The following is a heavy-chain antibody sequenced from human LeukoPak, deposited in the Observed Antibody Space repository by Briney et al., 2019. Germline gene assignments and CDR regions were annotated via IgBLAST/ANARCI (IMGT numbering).Heavy chain of an antibody. CDR2: IYYSGST. Sequence: SETLSLTCTVSGGSISSYYWSWIRQPPGKGLEWIGYIYYSGSTNYNPSLKSRVTISVDTSKNQFSLKLSTATAADTAVYYCARSRSKTNNINCSSTSSYSGYYYYYYMDVWGKGTTVTVSS. V-gene: IGHV4-59*12. CDR3: ARSRSKTNNINCSSTSSYSGYYYYYYMDV. D-gene: IGHD2-2*01. CDR1: GGSISSYY. J-gene: IGHJ6*03.